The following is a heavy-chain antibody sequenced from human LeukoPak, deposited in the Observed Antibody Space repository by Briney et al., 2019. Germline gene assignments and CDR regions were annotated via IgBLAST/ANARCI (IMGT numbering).Heavy chain of an antibody. D-gene: IGHD4/OR15-4a*01. CDR2: MFYGETT. J-gene: IGHJ4*02. CDR3: ARLERSRMDGAQY. Sequence: SETLSLTCIVSGDSIRSSGYYWGWIRQPPGQGLEWIGSMFYGETTSYSPSLQSRVTISLDTSKNQFSLRLNSVTAADTAVYYCARLERSRMDGAQYWGQGTLVTVSS. CDR1: GDSIRSSGYY. V-gene: IGHV4-39*01.